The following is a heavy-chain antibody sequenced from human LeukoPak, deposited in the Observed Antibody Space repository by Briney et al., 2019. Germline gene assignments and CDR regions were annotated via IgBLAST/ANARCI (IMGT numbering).Heavy chain of an antibody. Sequence: GGSLRLSCAASGFTVSSNYMSWVRQAPGKGLEWVSVIYSGGSTYYADSVKGRFTISRDNAKNSLYLQMNSLRAEDMALYYCAKDIRRYSGSYYGPFDYWGQGTLVTVSS. CDR1: GFTVSSNY. CDR2: IYSGGST. J-gene: IGHJ4*02. D-gene: IGHD1-26*01. V-gene: IGHV3-53*05. CDR3: AKDIRRYSGSYYGPFDY.